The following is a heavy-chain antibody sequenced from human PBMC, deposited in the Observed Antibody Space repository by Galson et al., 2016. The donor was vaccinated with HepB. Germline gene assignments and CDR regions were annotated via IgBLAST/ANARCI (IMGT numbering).Heavy chain of an antibody. CDR2: IGTDGRS. J-gene: IGHJ4*02. D-gene: IGHD5-24*01. Sequence: SLRLSCAASGFTISTYWMHWVRQAPGKGLEWVSRIGTDGRSNYADSVKGRFTISRDNSKHTLYLQMNSLRAEDTAIYYCARDRDARPYDYWGQGTLVIVSS. V-gene: IGHV3-74*01. CDR3: ARDRDARPYDY. CDR1: GFTISTYW.